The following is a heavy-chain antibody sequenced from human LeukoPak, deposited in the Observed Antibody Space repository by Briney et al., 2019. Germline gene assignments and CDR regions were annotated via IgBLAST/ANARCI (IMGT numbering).Heavy chain of an antibody. CDR3: ARDLYYDSSGYYLGEYYFDY. CDR1: GGSISSYY. V-gene: IGHV4-59*12. Sequence: SETLSLTCTVSGGSISSYYWSWIRQPPGKGLEWIGYIYYSGSTNYNPSLKSRVTISVDTSKNQFHLKLSSVTAADTAVYYCARDLYYDSSGYYLGEYYFDYWGQGTLVTVSS. J-gene: IGHJ4*02. CDR2: IYYSGST. D-gene: IGHD3-22*01.